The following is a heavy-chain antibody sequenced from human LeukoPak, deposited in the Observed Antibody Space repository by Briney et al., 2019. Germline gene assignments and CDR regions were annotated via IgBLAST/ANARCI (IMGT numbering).Heavy chain of an antibody. J-gene: IGHJ4*02. Sequence: GGSLRLSCAASGFTFSSYWMSWVRQAPGKGLEWVANIKKDGSEKYYVDSVKGRFTISRDNAKTSLYLQMNSLRAEDTGLYYCARADGSHYGLKDYWGQGTLVTVSS. CDR2: IKKDGSEK. CDR1: GFTFSSYW. CDR3: ARADGSHYGLKDY. V-gene: IGHV3-7*04. D-gene: IGHD1-26*01.